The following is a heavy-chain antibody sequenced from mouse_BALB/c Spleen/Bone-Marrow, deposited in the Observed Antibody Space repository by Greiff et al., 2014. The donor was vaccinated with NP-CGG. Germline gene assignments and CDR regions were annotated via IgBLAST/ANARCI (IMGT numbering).Heavy chain of an antibody. CDR1: GFSLTSYG. Sequence: VNVVESGPGLVAPSQSLSITCTVSGFSLTSYGVHWVRQPPGKGLEWLGVIWAGGSTNYNSALMSRLSISKDNFKSQVFLKMNSLQTDDTAMYYCVREDGHLHYYSMDYWGQGTSVTVSS. V-gene: IGHV2-9*02. CDR2: IWAGGST. D-gene: IGHD2-3*01. CDR3: VREDGHLHYYSMDY. J-gene: IGHJ4*01.